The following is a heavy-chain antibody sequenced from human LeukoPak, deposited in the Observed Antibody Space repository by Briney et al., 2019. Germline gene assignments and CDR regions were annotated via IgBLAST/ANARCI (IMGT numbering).Heavy chain of an antibody. Sequence: SETLSLTCTVSGGSISSYYWGWIRQPPGKGLEWIGSIYYSGSTYYNPSLKSRVTISVDTSKNQFSLKLSSVTAADTAVYYCARHYYGSGSLWFDPWGQGTLVTVSS. D-gene: IGHD3-10*01. CDR1: GGSISSYY. V-gene: IGHV4-39*01. CDR2: IYYSGST. J-gene: IGHJ5*02. CDR3: ARHYYGSGSLWFDP.